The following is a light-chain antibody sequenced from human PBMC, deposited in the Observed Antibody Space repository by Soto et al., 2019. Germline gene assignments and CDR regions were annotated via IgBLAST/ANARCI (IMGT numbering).Light chain of an antibody. CDR2: EDS. CDR3: SSYTSSSIWV. CDR1: SSDVGGYNY. J-gene: IGLJ3*02. Sequence: QSVLTQPASVSGSPGQSITISCTGTSSDVGGYNYVSWYQQHPGKAPKLMIYEDSNRPSGVSNRFSGSKSGNTASLTISGLQAEDEADYYCSSYTSSSIWVFGGGTKLTVL. V-gene: IGLV2-14*01.